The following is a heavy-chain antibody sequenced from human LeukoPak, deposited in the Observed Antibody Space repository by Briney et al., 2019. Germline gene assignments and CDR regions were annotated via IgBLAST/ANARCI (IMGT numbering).Heavy chain of an antibody. J-gene: IGHJ4*02. CDR2: IYTSGST. D-gene: IGHD3-3*01. Sequence: SQTLSLTCTVSGGSISRGSYYWSWIRQPAGKGLEWIGRIYTSGSTNYNPSLKSRVTISVDTSKNQFSLKLSSVTAADTAVYYCARDSFGDFWSGYEGPRFDCWGPRTLVTVSS. CDR3: ARDSFGDFWSGYEGPRFDC. V-gene: IGHV4-61*02. CDR1: GGSISRGSYY.